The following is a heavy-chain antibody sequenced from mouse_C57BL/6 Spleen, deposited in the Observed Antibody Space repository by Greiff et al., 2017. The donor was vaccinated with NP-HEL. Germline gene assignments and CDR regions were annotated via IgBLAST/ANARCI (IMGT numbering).Heavy chain of an antibody. J-gene: IGHJ1*03. V-gene: IGHV1-53*01. CDR1: GYTFTSYW. CDR2: INPSNGGT. D-gene: IGHD3-2*02. CDR3: AREATRYWYFDV. Sequence: QVQLKQPGTELVKPGASVKLSCKASGYTFTSYWMHWVKQRPGQGLEWIGNINPSNGGTNYNEKFKSKATLTVDKSSSTAYMQLSSLTSEDSAVYYCAREATRYWYFDVWGTGTTVTVSS.